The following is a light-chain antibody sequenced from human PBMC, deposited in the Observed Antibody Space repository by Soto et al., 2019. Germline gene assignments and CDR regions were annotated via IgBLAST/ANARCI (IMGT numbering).Light chain of an antibody. V-gene: IGKV1-6*01. CDR2: IAS. CDR3: QYLNSFPLT. J-gene: IGKJ4*01. CDR1: QGIGNA. Sequence: AIQMTQSPSSLSASVGDRVTISCRASQGIGNALGWYQQKPGKAPKLLIYIASTLQSGVPSRFSGSGSGTDFSLTISSLQPEDVATYYCQYLNSFPLTFGGGTKVDIK.